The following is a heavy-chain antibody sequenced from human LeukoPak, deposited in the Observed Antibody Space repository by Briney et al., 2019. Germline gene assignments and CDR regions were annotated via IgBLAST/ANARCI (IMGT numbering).Heavy chain of an antibody. D-gene: IGHD3-9*01. Sequence: GGSLRLSCAASGFTVSSNYMSWVRQAPGKGLEWVSVIYSGGSTCYADSVKGRSTISKDNSKNTLYLQMNSLRAEDTAVYYCAVEYDTPTFDIWGQGTMVTVSS. CDR2: IYSGGST. CDR3: AVEYDTPTFDI. CDR1: GFTVSSNY. J-gene: IGHJ3*02. V-gene: IGHV3-66*01.